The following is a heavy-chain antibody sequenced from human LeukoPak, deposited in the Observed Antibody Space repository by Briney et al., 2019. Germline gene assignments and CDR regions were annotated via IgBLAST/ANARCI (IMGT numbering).Heavy chain of an antibody. CDR1: GFTFSSYG. D-gene: IGHD5-24*01. V-gene: IGHV3-30*18. Sequence: GGSLRLSCAASGFTFSSYGMHWVRQAPGKGLEWVAVISYDGSNKYYAGSVKGRFTISRDNSKNTLYLQMNSLRAEDTAVYYCAKDHRKSGGWLQFGALLYWGQGTLVTVSS. J-gene: IGHJ4*02. CDR3: AKDHRKSGGWLQFGALLY. CDR2: ISYDGSNK.